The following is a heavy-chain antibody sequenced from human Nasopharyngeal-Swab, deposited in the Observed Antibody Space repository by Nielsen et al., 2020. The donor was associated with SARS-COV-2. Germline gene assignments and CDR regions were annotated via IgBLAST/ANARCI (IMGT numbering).Heavy chain of an antibody. D-gene: IGHD3-16*01. CDR3: ARVSDFGDYYYYYYMDV. Sequence: SETLSLTCTVSGYSISIGYYWGWIRQPPGKGLEWIGSIYYSGSTYYNPSLKSRVTISVDTSKNQFSLKLSSVTAADTAVYYCARVSDFGDYYYYYYMDVWGKGTTVTVSS. V-gene: IGHV4-38-2*02. J-gene: IGHJ6*03. CDR1: GYSISIGYY. CDR2: IYYSGST.